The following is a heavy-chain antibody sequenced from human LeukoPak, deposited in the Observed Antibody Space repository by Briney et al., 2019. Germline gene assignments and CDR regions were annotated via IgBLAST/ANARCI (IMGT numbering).Heavy chain of an antibody. Sequence: ASVKVSCKASGYTFTSYGMHWVRQAPGQRLEWMGWIDGGNGNTKYSQEFQGRVTITRDTSASTAYMELSSLRSEDMAVYYCARERRLRAAAGTFPPDYWGQGTLVTVSS. CDR2: IDGGNGNT. D-gene: IGHD6-13*01. CDR1: GYTFTSYG. J-gene: IGHJ4*02. CDR3: ARERRLRAAAGTFPPDY. V-gene: IGHV1-3*03.